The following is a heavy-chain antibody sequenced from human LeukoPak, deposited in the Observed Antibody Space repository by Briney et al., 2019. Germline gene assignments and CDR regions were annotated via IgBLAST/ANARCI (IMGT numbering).Heavy chain of an antibody. CDR2: IYSSGTT. V-gene: IGHV4-59*01. CDR3: ARAAGLANSPAFDY. Sequence: PSETLSLTCTVSGGSISSWYWNWIRQPPGKGVEWIGYIYSSGTTNYNPSLKSRVNISVDASKNQFSLKLVSVTAADTAIYYCARAAGLANSPAFDYWGQGTLVTVSS. CDR1: GGSISSWY. D-gene: IGHD1-1*01. J-gene: IGHJ4*02.